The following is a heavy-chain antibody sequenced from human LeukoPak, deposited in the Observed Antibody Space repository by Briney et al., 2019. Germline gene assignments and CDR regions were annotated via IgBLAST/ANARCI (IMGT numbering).Heavy chain of an antibody. CDR2: IKQDGSEK. D-gene: IGHD3-10*01. J-gene: IGHJ4*02. V-gene: IGHV3-7*03. Sequence: PGGSLRLSCAASGFTFSSYWMSWVRQAPGKGLEWVANIKQDGSEKYYVDSVKGRFTISRDSADNSLYLQMKSLRVEDTALYYCAKSGGLGSFYNNPYFASWGQGTLVTVSS. CDR1: GFTFSSYW. CDR3: AKSGGLGSFYNNPYFAS.